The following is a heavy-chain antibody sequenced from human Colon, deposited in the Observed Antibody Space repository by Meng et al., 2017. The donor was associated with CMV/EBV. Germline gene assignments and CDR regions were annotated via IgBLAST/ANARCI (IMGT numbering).Heavy chain of an antibody. CDR3: VRGSVIASAVSFDH. D-gene: IGHD2-21*01. Sequence: SGGSVDSGGYYWSSIRQAPGKVLKWLGHIYTGGSAYSNPSLKSRLSISLDTSKNQFSLSLRSVTAADTAVYYCVRGSVIASAVSFDHWGQGTLVTVSS. V-gene: IGHV4-30-4*01. CDR1: GGSVDSGGYY. CDR2: IYTGGSA. J-gene: IGHJ4*02.